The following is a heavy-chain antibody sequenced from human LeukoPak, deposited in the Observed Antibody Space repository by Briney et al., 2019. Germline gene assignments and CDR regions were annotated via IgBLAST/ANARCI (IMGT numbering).Heavy chain of an antibody. CDR2: ISGSGGST. Sequence: GGSLRLSCAASGFTFSSYAMHWVRQAPGKGLEWVSAISGSGGSTYYADSVKGRFTISRDNSKNTLYLQMNSLRAEDTAVYYCAKGRFYYDSSGYLDYWGQGTLVTVSS. CDR1: GFTFSSYA. J-gene: IGHJ4*02. CDR3: AKGRFYYDSSGYLDY. V-gene: IGHV3-23*01. D-gene: IGHD3-22*01.